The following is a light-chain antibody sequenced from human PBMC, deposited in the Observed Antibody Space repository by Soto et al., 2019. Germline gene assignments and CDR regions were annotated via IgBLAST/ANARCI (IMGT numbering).Light chain of an antibody. J-gene: IGKJ3*01. CDR1: QGISSA. Sequence: ALQLTQSPSSLSASVGDRVTITCRASQGISSALAWYQQKPGKAPKLLIYDASSLESGVPSRFSGSGSGTDFTLTISSLHPEDFATYYCQQFNSYPSFGPGTKVDIK. CDR3: QQFNSYPS. CDR2: DAS. V-gene: IGKV1-13*02.